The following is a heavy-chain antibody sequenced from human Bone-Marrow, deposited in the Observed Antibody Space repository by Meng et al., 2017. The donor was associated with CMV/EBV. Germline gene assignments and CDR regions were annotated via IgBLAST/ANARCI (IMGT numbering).Heavy chain of an antibody. CDR3: AREVVTTPQETGYFDY. CDR1: GGSISSYY. Sequence: SETLSLTCTVSGGSISSYYWSWIRQPPGKGLEWIGYIYYSGSTNYNPSLKSRVTISVDTSKNQFSLKLSSVTAADTAVYYCAREVVTTPQETGYFDYWGQGPLVPVYS. D-gene: IGHD2-21*02. CDR2: IYYSGST. V-gene: IGHV4-59*12. J-gene: IGHJ4*02.